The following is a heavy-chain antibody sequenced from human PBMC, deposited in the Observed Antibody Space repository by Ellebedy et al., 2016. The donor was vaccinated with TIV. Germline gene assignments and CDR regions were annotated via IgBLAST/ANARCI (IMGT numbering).Heavy chain of an antibody. J-gene: IGHJ4*02. Sequence: ASVKVSXXASGYTFTSYDINWVRQATGQGREWMGWMNPNSGNTGYAQKFQGRVTMTRNTSISTAYMELSSLRSEDTAVYYCARDRWNDKGGVDYWGQGTLVTVSS. CDR1: GYTFTSYD. D-gene: IGHD1-1*01. CDR2: MNPNSGNT. V-gene: IGHV1-8*01. CDR3: ARDRWNDKGGVDY.